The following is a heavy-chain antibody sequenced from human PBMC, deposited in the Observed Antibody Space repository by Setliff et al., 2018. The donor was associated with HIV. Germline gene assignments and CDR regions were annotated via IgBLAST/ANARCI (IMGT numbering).Heavy chain of an antibody. Sequence: GSGPTLVNPTQTLTLTCTFSGFSLSTRGVGVGWIRQPPGKALDWLALIYWDGDTRYNPSLKGRLTVTKATSNNHVVLMMSHMDPADTATYFCAHVNSFRSVYFDSWGEGMLVTVSS. CDR1: GFSLSTRGVG. J-gene: IGHJ4*01. CDR2: IYWDGDT. D-gene: IGHD3-10*01. CDR3: AHVNSFRSVYFDS. V-gene: IGHV2-5*02.